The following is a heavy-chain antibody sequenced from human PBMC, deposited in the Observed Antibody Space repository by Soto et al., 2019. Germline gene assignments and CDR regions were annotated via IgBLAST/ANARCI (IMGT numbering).Heavy chain of an antibody. CDR2: INAGNGNT. D-gene: IGHD5-12*01. V-gene: IGHV1-3*01. CDR1: GYTFTSYA. CDR3: ARDMEMATIDYDDY. Sequence: AASVKVSCTAPGYTFTSYAIHWVRQAPGQRLEWMGWINAGNGNTKYSQKFQGRVTITRDTSASTAYMELSSLRSEDTAVYYCARDMEMATIDYDDYWGQGTLVTVSS. J-gene: IGHJ4*02.